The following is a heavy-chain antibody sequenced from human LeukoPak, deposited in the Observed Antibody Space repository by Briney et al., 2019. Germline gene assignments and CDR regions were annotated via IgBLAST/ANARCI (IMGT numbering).Heavy chain of an antibody. CDR2: INHSGST. CDR1: GGSFSGYY. V-gene: IGHV4-34*01. J-gene: IGHJ4*02. CDR3: ARGLPITGDYFDY. D-gene: IGHD7-27*01. Sequence: PSETLSLTCAVYGGSFSGYYWSWIRQPPGKGPEWIGEINHSGSTNYNPSLKSRVTISVDTSKNQFSLKLSSVTAADTAVYYCARGLPITGDYFDYWGQGTLVTVSS.